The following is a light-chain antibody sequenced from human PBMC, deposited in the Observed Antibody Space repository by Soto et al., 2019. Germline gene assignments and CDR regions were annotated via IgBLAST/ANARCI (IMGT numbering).Light chain of an antibody. CDR1: SSNIGAGYD. V-gene: IGLV1-40*01. J-gene: IGLJ1*01. Sequence: QSVLTQPPSVSGAPGQRVTISCTGSSSNIGAGYDVHWYQQLPGTAPKLLIYGNSNRPSGVPDRFSGSKSGTSASLAITGLQVEDEADDYCQSYDSSLSGDVFGTGTKLTVL. CDR2: GNS. CDR3: QSYDSSLSGDV.